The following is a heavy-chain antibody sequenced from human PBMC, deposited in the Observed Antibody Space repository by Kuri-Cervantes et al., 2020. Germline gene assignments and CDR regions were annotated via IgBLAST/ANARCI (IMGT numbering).Heavy chain of an antibody. J-gene: IGHJ4*02. V-gene: IGHV3-72*01. CDR1: GFTFSSYS. D-gene: IGHD7-27*01. CDR3: ARDALAEWGSYFDY. Sequence: GESLKISCAASGFTFSSYSMNWLRQAPGKGLEWVGRSRNKANSYTTEYAASVKGRFTISRDDSKNSLYLQMNSLKTEDTAVYYCARDALAEWGSYFDYWGQGTLVTVS. CDR2: SRNKANSYTT.